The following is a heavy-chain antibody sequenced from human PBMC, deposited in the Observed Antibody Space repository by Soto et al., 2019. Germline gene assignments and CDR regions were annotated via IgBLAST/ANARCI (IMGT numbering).Heavy chain of an antibody. CDR1: GFTVSSNY. D-gene: IGHD3-10*01. Sequence: EVQLVESGGDLIQPGGSLRLSCAASGFTVSSNYMSWVRQAPGKGLEWVSVIYSGGSTYYADSVKGRFTISRDNSKNTLYLQMNSLRAEDTAVFNCARHITMDPLLVYWGQGTLVTVSS. CDR3: ARHITMDPLLVY. V-gene: IGHV3-53*01. J-gene: IGHJ4*02. CDR2: IYSGGST.